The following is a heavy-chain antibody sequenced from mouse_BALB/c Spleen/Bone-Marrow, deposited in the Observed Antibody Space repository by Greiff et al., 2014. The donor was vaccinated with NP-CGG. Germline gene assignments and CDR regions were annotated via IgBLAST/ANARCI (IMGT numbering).Heavy chain of an antibody. D-gene: IGHD2-14*01. V-gene: IGHV1S22*01. CDR2: IYPGSGST. J-gene: IGHJ4*01. Sequence: LKQSGSELVRPGASVKLSCKASGYTFTSYWMHWVKQRPGQGLEWIGNIYPGSGSTNCDEKFKSKATLTVDTSSSTAYMQLSSLTSEDSAVYYCTRRYEIYYAMDYWGQGTSVTVSS. CDR3: TRRYEIYYAMDY. CDR1: GYTFTSYW.